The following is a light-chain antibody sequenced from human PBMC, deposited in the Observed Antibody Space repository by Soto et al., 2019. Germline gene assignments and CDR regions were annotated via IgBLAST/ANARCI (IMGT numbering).Light chain of an antibody. CDR2: AAS. V-gene: IGKV1-12*01. Sequence: DIQMTQSPSSVSASVGDRVTITCRASQGIGSWLAWYQQRPGKAPKLLISAASTLQSGVPTRFSGSGSGTDFTLTISSLQPEDYATYYCQQATSFPFTFGPGTKVDIK. CDR1: QGIGSW. J-gene: IGKJ3*01. CDR3: QQATSFPFT.